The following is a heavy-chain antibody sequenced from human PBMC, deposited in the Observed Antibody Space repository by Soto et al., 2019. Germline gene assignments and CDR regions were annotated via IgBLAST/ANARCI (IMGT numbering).Heavy chain of an antibody. J-gene: IGHJ6*02. CDR3: AREGYYDSSGYPYGIDV. V-gene: IGHV3-30-3*01. CDR1: GFNFSDYV. Sequence: PGGSLRLSCAASGFNFSDYVVHWVLQAPGRGLEWMAFVSFDGSNEYYADFVKGRFTISSDNSKNMVYLKLNSLRADDTAVYFCAREGYYDSSGYPYGIDVWGQGPTVTVS. D-gene: IGHD3-22*01. CDR2: VSFDGSNE.